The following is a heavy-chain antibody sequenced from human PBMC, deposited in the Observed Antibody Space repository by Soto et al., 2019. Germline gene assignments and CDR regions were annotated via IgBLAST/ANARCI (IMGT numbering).Heavy chain of an antibody. V-gene: IGHV1-18*01. J-gene: IGHJ5*02. Sequence: ASVKVSCKASGYTFTSYGISCVRQAPGQGLEWMGWISAYNGNTNYAQKLQGRVTMTTDTSTSTAYMELRSLRSDDTAVYYCAIRGYSYGWGYWFDPWGQGTLVTVSS. CDR3: AIRGYSYGWGYWFDP. CDR2: ISAYNGNT. CDR1: GYTFTSYG. D-gene: IGHD5-18*01.